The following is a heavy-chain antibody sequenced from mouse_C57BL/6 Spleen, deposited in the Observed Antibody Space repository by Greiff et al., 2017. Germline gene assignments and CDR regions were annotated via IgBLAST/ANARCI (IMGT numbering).Heavy chain of an antibody. J-gene: IGHJ2*01. CDR3: AADGYFPDYFDY. V-gene: IGHV14-3*01. CDR1: GFNIKNTY. Sequence: EVQLQQSVAELVRPGASVKLSCTASGFNIKNTYMHWVKQRPEQGLEWIGRIDPANGNTTYAPKFQGKATITADTTSNTAYLQLSSLTSDDTAIYYCAADGYFPDYFDYRGQGTTLTGPS. D-gene: IGHD2-3*01. CDR2: IDPANGNT.